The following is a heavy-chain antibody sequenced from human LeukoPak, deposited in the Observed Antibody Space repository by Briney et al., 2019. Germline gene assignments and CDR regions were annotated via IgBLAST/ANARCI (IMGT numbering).Heavy chain of an antibody. Sequence: GGSLRLSCAASGFSVSGKYMSWVRQAPGKGLEWVSIIYSIGSTYYADSVKGRFTISRDNSRNTLYLQMNSLRAEDTAVYYCAKLAANYYDTSGRDSDYWGQGTLVTVSS. D-gene: IGHD3-22*01. CDR2: IYSIGST. CDR1: GFSVSGKY. CDR3: AKLAANYYDTSGRDSDY. V-gene: IGHV3-53*01. J-gene: IGHJ4*02.